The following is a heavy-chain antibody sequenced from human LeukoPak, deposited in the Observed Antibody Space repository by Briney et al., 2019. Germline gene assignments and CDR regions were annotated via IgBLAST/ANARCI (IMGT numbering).Heavy chain of an antibody. J-gene: IGHJ4*02. CDR1: GYTFTGYY. CDR2: INPNSGGT. Sequence: ASVRVSCSASGYTFTGYYIHWVRQAPGQGLEWMGWINPNSGGTNYSQKFQGRVTMTRDTSISTAYMELSRLRSDDTAFYYCARDHSVTRGAYYFDYWGQGTLVTVSS. CDR3: ARDHSVTRGAYYFDY. V-gene: IGHV1-2*02. D-gene: IGHD5-24*01.